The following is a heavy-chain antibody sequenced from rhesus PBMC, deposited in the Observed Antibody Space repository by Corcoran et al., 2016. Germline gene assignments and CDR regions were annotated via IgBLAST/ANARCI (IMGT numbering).Heavy chain of an antibody. J-gene: IGHJ5-2*02. Sequence: QLQLQESGPGLVKPSETLSLTCAVSGGPISRNYWSEIRQPPGKGLDWIGRIAGSCASTGYNPSLKGRVTISTDTSKNQFSLELSSVTAAATAVYCCARERELNPLILSLDVWGRGVLVTVSS. D-gene: IGHD1-44*02. CDR3: ARERELNPLILSLDV. CDR1: GGPISRNY. CDR2: IAGSCAST. V-gene: IGHV4-173*01.